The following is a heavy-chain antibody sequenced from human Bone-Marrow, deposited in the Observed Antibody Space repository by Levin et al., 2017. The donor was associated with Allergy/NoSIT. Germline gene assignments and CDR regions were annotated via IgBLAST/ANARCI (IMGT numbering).Heavy chain of an antibody. J-gene: IGHJ5*02. Sequence: PGGSLRLSCAASGFTFSDAWMTWVRQAPGKGLEWVGRIKSQADGGTTDYAAPEQGRFSISRDDSENTLYLRLSSLTTDDTAMYYCTVAQCGRDCWGYNWFDPWGQVTLVSVSS. D-gene: IGHD2-21*02. CDR3: TVAQCGRDCWGYNWFDP. CDR1: GFTFSDAW. CDR2: IKSQADGGTT. V-gene: IGHV3-15*01.